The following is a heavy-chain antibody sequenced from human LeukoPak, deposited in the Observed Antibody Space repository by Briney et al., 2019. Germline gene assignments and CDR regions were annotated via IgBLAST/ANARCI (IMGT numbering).Heavy chain of an antibody. CDR2: INSDGSST. J-gene: IGHJ4*02. Sequence: QTGGSLRLXCAASGFTFSSYWMHWVRQVPGKGLVWVSRINSDGSSTSYADSVKGRFTISRDNAKNTLYLQMNSLRAEDTAVYFCTRDRPVVCSSTSCYPRFDYWGQGTLVTVSS. CDR3: TRDRPVVCSSTSCYPRFDY. CDR1: GFTFSSYW. V-gene: IGHV3-74*01. D-gene: IGHD2-2*01.